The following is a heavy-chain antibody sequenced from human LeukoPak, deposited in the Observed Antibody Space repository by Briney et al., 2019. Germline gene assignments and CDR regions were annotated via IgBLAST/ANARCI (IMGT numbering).Heavy chain of an antibody. CDR1: GGSISSYY. CDR3: ALGARGAFDI. J-gene: IGHJ3*02. Sequence: PSETLSLTCTVSGGSISSYYWSWLRQPPGKGLAWIGYIYYSGSTNYNPSLKSRVTISVDTSKNQFSLKLSSVTAADTAVYYCALGARGAFDIWGQGTMVTVSS. D-gene: IGHD3-16*01. CDR2: IYYSGST. V-gene: IGHV4-59*01.